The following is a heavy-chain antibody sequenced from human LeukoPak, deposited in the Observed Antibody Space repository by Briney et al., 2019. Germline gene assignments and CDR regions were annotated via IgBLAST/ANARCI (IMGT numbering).Heavy chain of an antibody. CDR2: ISSSSSTT. CDR3: ARARAPTSRDAFDI. CDR1: GFTFSSYS. V-gene: IGHV3-48*04. D-gene: IGHD6-6*01. J-gene: IGHJ3*02. Sequence: GGSLRLSCAASGFTFSSYSMNWVRQAPGKGLEWVSYISSSSSTTYYADSVKGRFTISRDNAKNSLYLQMNSLRAEDTAVYYCARARAPTSRDAFDIWGQGTMVTVSS.